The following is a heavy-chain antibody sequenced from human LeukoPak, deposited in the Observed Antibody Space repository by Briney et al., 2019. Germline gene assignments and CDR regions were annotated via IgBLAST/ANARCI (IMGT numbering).Heavy chain of an antibody. V-gene: IGHV4-4*07. CDR1: GGSISSYY. Sequence: SETLSLTCTVSGGSISSYYWSWIRQPAGKGLEWVGRIHTSGSTNYNPSLKSRVTMSADTSKNQFSLKLSSVTAADTAVYYCARHYCGGDCYYDDAFDIWGQGTMVTVSS. CDR2: IHTSGST. J-gene: IGHJ3*02. CDR3: ARHYCGGDCYYDDAFDI. D-gene: IGHD2-21*02.